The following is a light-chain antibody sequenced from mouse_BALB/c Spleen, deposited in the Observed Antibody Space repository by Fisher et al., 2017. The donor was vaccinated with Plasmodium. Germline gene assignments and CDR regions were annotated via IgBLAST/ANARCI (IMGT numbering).Light chain of an antibody. CDR3: FQSSYIPLT. Sequence: DIVITQSPATLSVTPGDRVSLSCRASQSISNHLHWFQQKSHESPRLLIKYASQSISGVPDRFSGSGSGTVFTLKISRVEAEDLGLYFCFQSSYIPLTFGAGTKLELK. CDR1: QSISNH. CDR2: YAS. J-gene: IGKJ5*01. V-gene: IGKV5-45*01.